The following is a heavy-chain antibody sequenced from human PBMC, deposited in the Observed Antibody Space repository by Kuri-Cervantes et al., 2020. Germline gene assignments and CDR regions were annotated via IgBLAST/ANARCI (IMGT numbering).Heavy chain of an antibody. CDR1: GGSISSSSYY. D-gene: IGHD2-15*01. J-gene: IGHJ6*02. Sequence: SETLSLTCTVSGGSISSSSYYWGWIRQPPGKGLEWIGSIYYSGSTYYNPSLNSRVTISVDTSKNQFSLKLSSVTAADTAVYYCARQGYCSGGSCTLGMDVWGQGTTVTVAS. V-gene: IGHV4-39*01. CDR2: IYYSGST. CDR3: ARQGYCSGGSCTLGMDV.